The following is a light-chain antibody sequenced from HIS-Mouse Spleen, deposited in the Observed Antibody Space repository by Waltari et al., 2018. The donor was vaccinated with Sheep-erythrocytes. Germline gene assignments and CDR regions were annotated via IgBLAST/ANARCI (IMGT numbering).Light chain of an antibody. J-gene: IGKJ1*01. CDR1: QSLLHSNGYNY. Sequence: DIVMTQSPLSLPVTPGEPASISCRSSQSLLHSNGYNYFDWYLQKPGQSPQLLISLGSNRASGVPDRFSGSGSGTDFTLKISRVEAEDVGVYYCMQALQTPRTFGQGTKVEIK. CDR3: MQALQTPRT. CDR2: LGS. V-gene: IGKV2-28*01.